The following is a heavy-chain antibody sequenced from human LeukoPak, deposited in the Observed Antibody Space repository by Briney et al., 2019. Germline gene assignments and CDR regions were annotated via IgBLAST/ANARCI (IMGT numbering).Heavy chain of an antibody. D-gene: IGHD2-2*02. J-gene: IGHJ1*01. V-gene: IGHV3-23*01. CDR2: ISGIGGST. Sequence: PGGPLRLSCAASGFTFSRYAMIGVRQAPGKGVQGVSAISGIGGSTYYADSVKGRFTISRDNSKNTLYLQMNSLRAEDTAVYYCAKDSGYCSSTSCYIRYFPHWGQGTLVTVSS. CDR3: AKDSGYCSSTSCYIRYFPH. CDR1: GFTFSRYA.